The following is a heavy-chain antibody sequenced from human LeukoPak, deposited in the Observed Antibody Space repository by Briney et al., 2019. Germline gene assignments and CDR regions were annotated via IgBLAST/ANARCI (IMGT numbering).Heavy chain of an antibody. V-gene: IGHV3-48*04. J-gene: IGHJ6*02. CDR1: GFTFSSYS. Sequence: GGSLRLSCAASGFTFSSYSMNWVRQAPGKGLEWVSYISSSSSTIYYADSVKGRFTISRDNAKNSLYLQMNSLRAEDTAVYYCARGWGRTDYYYYYGMDVWGQGTTVTVSS. D-gene: IGHD3-16*01. CDR2: ISSSSSTI. CDR3: ARGWGRTDYYYYYGMDV.